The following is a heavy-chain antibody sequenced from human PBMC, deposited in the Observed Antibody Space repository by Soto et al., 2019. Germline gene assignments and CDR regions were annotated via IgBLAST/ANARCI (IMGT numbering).Heavy chain of an antibody. Sequence: VQLVESGGGVVQPGRSLRLSCAASGFTFSDYAMHWVRQAPGKGLEWVAVVSHDGRNTHYADSVKGRVTIARDSSKNTVSLEMTSLRAADKAVYYGAEGGGLWLVTYAFNYWGQGALVTVSS. D-gene: IGHD6-19*01. CDR1: GFTFSDYA. J-gene: IGHJ4*02. CDR2: VSHDGRNT. CDR3: AEGGGLWLVTYAFNY. V-gene: IGHV3-30*03.